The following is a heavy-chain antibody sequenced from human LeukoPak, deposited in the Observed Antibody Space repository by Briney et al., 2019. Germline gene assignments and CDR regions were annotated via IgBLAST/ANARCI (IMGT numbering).Heavy chain of an antibody. Sequence: SETLSLTCTVSGGSISSDTYYWGWIRQPPGKGLEWIATIYYSGSTYYNPSLKSRVAISVDTSKNQFSLKLSSVTAADTAVYYCARGDGYTTEGFDYWGQGTLVTVSS. CDR1: GGSISSDTYY. CDR3: ARGDGYTTEGFDY. D-gene: IGHD5-24*01. J-gene: IGHJ4*02. V-gene: IGHV4-39*07. CDR2: IYYSGST.